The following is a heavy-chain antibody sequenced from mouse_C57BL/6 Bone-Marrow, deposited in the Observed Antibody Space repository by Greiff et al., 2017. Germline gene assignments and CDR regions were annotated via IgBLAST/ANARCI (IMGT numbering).Heavy chain of an antibody. J-gene: IGHJ3*01. CDR3: TRGDKAYDSNYGAY. CDR2: IYPGNSDT. D-gene: IGHD2-5*01. CDR1: GYTFTSYW. V-gene: IGHV1-5*01. Sequence: EVQLQQSGTVLARPGASVKMSCKTSGYTFTSYWMHWVKQRPGQGLEWIGAIYPGNSDTSYNPKFKGKAKLTAVTSASTAYMELSSLTNEDSAVYYCTRGDKAYDSNYGAYWGQGTLVTVSA.